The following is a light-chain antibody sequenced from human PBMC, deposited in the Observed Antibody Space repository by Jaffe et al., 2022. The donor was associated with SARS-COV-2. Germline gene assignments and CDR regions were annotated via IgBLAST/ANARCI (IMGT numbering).Light chain of an antibody. CDR1: EGVSSN. CDR2: GTS. CDR3: QQYNNWPYT. Sequence: ETVMTQSPATLSVSPGERATLSCRASEGVSSNLAWYQQKPGQAPRLFIHGTSTRATGIPARFSGSGSETEFTLTIASLQSEDFAVYYCQQYNNWPYTFGQGTKLEIK. V-gene: IGKV3-15*01. J-gene: IGKJ2*01.